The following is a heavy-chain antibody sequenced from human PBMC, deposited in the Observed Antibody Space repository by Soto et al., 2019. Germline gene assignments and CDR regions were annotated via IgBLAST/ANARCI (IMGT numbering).Heavy chain of an antibody. CDR3: AGGGSIVVATRRLLDV. D-gene: IGHD3-22*01. CDR1: GDSIRSYC. J-gene: IGHJ6*04. CDR2: IFNSGST. Sequence: QVQLQESVPGLLKPSETLSPTCTVSGDSIRSYCWTWIRQPPGEGLDCIGCIFNSGSTNYNPSLTSTVTISVDTQIHQFSLQLRSANVADTAVYYCAGGGSIVVATRRLLDVWGKGATVTVYS. V-gene: IGHV4-59*03.